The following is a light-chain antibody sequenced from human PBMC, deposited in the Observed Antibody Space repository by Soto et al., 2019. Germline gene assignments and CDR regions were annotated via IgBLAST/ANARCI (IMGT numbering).Light chain of an antibody. J-gene: IGKJ1*01. CDR1: QSVSSVY. V-gene: IGKV3-20*01. Sequence: EIVLTHSPGTLSLSPGERATLSCRASQSVSSVYLAWYQQKPGQAPRLLIYDVSSRATGIPDRFSGSGSGTDFTLTISRLEPEDFAVYYCQQSGSSPGTFGQGTKVDIK. CDR3: QQSGSSPGT. CDR2: DVS.